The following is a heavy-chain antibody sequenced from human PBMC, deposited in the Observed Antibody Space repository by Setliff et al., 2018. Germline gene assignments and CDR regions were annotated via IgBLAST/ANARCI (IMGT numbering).Heavy chain of an antibody. Sequence: SVKVSCKASGGTFSIFVFSWVRQAPGQGLEWMGGIIPMFDKARYAQKFQGRVTITADESTTTAYMELSSLTSEDTAVYYCATDLAIRGVQFDYWGRGTLVTVSS. D-gene: IGHD3-10*01. CDR2: IIPMFDKA. CDR3: ATDLAIRGVQFDY. V-gene: IGHV1-69*13. J-gene: IGHJ4*02. CDR1: GGTFSIFV.